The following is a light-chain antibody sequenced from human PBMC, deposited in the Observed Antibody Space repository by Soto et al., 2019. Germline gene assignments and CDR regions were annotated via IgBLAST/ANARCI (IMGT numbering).Light chain of an antibody. CDR2: EGS. CDR1: SSDVGSYNL. J-gene: IGLJ2*01. V-gene: IGLV2-23*01. CDR3: CSFALGSTLI. Sequence: QSALTHPASVSGSPGQSITISGTGTSSDVGSYNLVSWYQQYPDKAPKLIIYEGSKRPSGVSNRFSGSKSGNTASLTISGLQAEDEAEYYCCSFALGSTLIFGGGTTLTVL.